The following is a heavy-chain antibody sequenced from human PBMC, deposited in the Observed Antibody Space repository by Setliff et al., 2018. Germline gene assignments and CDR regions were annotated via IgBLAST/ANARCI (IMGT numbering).Heavy chain of an antibody. V-gene: IGHV3-11*04. CDR1: GFTFSDYY. CDR3: ARASDQALHYDILTGNYRGSYYFDS. D-gene: IGHD3-9*01. CDR2: ISSRDTYI. Sequence: GGSLRLSCAASGFTFSDYYMSWIRQAPGKGLEWVSYISSRDTYIYYADSLKGRFTISRDNVKSSLYLQMNSLRAEDTAVYYCARASDQALHYDILTGNYRGSYYFDSWGQGTLVTVSS. J-gene: IGHJ4*02.